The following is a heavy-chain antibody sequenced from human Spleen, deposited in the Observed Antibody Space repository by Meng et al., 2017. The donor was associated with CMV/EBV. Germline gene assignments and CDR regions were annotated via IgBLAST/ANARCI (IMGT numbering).Heavy chain of an antibody. CDR1: GFSLSTSGVS. D-gene: IGHD4-17*01. CDR3: AHRRAWVTTLFDF. V-gene: IGHV2-5*02. CDR2: IDWDDEK. Sequence: FSGFSLSTSGVSVGWIRQPPGKALEWLALIDWDDEKRYSSSLKSRLTITNDTSNHQVVLTMTTMDPVATATFYCAHRRAWVTTLFDFWGQGTLVTVSS. J-gene: IGHJ5*01.